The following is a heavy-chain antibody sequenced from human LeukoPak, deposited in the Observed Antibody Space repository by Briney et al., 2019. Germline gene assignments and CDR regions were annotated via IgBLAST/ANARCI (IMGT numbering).Heavy chain of an antibody. V-gene: IGHV3-30*03. Sequence: PGGSLRLSCAASGFTFSSYSMNWVRQAPGKGLEWVAVISYDGSNKYYADSVKGRFTISRDNSKNTLYLQMNSLRAEDTAVYYCARDSGVSSSWYNGGFDYWGQGTLVTVSS. J-gene: IGHJ4*02. CDR2: ISYDGSNK. CDR3: ARDSGVSSSWYNGGFDY. CDR1: GFTFSSYS. D-gene: IGHD6-13*01.